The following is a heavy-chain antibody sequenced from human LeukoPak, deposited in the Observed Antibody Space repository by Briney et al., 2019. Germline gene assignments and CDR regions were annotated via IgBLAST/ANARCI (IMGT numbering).Heavy chain of an antibody. Sequence: GGSLRLSCAASGFTFDDYAMHWVRQAPGKGLEWVGRIKSKTDGGTTDYAAPVKGRFTISRDDSKNTLYLQMNSLKTEDTAVYYCTTFHLGASDYWGQGTLVTVSS. CDR2: IKSKTDGGTT. CDR3: TTFHLGASDY. J-gene: IGHJ4*02. CDR1: GFTFDDYA. D-gene: IGHD1-26*01. V-gene: IGHV3-15*01.